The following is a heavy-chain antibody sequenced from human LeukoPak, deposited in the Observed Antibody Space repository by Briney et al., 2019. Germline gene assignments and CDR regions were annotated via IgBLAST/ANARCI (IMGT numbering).Heavy chain of an antibody. J-gene: IGHJ4*02. V-gene: IGHV5-51*01. CDR3: ARLSYDSSGYYYGYFDY. CDR2: IYPGDSDT. D-gene: IGHD3-22*01. CDR1: GYSFTSYW. Sequence: ESLKISCKGSGYSFTSYWIGWVRQMPGKGLEWMGIIYPGDSDTRYSPSFQGQVTISADKSISTAYLQWSSLKASDTAMYYCARLSYDSSGYYYGYFDYWGQGTLVTVSS.